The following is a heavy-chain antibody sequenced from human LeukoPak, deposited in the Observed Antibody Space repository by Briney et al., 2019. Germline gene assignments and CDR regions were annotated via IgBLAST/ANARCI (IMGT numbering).Heavy chain of an antibody. Sequence: GGSLRLSCAASGFTFDDYAMHWVRQAPGKGLEWVSGISWNSGSIGYADSVKGRFTISRDNAKNSLYLQMNSLRAEDTAVYYCAKYSSSLPFDYWGQGTLVTVSS. CDR1: GFTFDDYA. CDR3: AKYSSSLPFDY. CDR2: ISWNSGSI. V-gene: IGHV3-9*01. J-gene: IGHJ4*02. D-gene: IGHD6-6*01.